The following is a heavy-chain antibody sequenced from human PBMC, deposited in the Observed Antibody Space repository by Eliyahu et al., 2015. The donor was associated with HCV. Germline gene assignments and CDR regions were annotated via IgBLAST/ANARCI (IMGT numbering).Heavy chain of an antibody. J-gene: IGHJ5*02. CDR2: INHSGST. D-gene: IGHD2-2*01. CDR3: ASVYLLEGCSSTSCYGLRSGWFDP. Sequence: QVQLQQWGAGLLKPSETLSLXCAVXGGSFSGYYWSWIRQPPGKGLEWIGEINHSGSTNYNPSLKSRVTISVDTSKNQFSLKLSSVTAADPAVYYCASVYLLEGCSSTSCYGLRSGWFDPWGQGTLVTVSS. V-gene: IGHV4-34*01. CDR1: GGSFSGYY.